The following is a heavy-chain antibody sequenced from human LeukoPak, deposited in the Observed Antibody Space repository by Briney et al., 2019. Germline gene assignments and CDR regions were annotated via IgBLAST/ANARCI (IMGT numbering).Heavy chain of an antibody. CDR2: IYTSGST. Sequence: PSETLSLTCTVSGGSISSGSYFWSWIRQPAGKGLEWIGRIYTSGSTYYNPSLKSRVTISVDTSKNQFSLKLSSVTAADTAVYYCARVPGGALNWFDPWGQGTLVTVSS. CDR1: GGSISSGSYF. D-gene: IGHD1-1*01. V-gene: IGHV4-61*02. CDR3: ARVPGGALNWFDP. J-gene: IGHJ5*02.